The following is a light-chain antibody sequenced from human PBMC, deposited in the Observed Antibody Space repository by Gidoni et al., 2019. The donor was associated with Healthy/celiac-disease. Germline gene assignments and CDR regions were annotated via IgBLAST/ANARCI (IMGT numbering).Light chain of an antibody. CDR1: QDISNY. V-gene: IGKV1-33*01. CDR2: DAS. Sequence: DIQMTQSPSSLSASVGDRVTITCQASQDISNYLNWYQQKPGKAPKLLIYDASNLATGVPSRFSGSGSGTDFTFTISSLQPEDIATYYCQQYDNLPPTWTFGQGTKVEIK. CDR3: QQYDNLPPTWT. J-gene: IGKJ1*01.